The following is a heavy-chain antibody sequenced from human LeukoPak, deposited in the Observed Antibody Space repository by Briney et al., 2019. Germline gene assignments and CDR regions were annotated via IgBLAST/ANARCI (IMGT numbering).Heavy chain of an antibody. J-gene: IGHJ4*02. V-gene: IGHV4-34*01. CDR1: GGSFSGYY. Sequence: LETLSLTCAVYGGSFSGYYWSWIRQPPGKGLEWIGEINHSGSTNYNPSLKSRVTISVDTSKNQFSLKLSSVTAADTAVYYCARVIHYYGSGSPFDYWGQGTLVTVSS. CDR3: ARVIHYYGSGSPFDY. CDR2: INHSGST. D-gene: IGHD3-10*01.